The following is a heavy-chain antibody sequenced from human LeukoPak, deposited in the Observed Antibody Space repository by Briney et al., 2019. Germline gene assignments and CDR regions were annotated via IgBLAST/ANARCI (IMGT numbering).Heavy chain of an antibody. CDR1: GFTFSSYD. D-gene: IGHD5-18*01. J-gene: IGHJ6*02. CDR3: AKDPSGDSFGSYGMDV. V-gene: IGHV3-30*18. CDR2: ISYDGSNK. Sequence: GGPVRLSCAASGFTFSSYDMHWARQAPGKGLEWVAVISYDGSNKYYAASVKGRFTISRDNSKNTLYLHMNSRRPEDTAVYYCAKDPSGDSFGSYGMDVWGRGTTDPVSS.